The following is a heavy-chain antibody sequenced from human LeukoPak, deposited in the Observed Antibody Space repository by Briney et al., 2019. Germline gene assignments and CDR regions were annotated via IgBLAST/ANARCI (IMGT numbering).Heavy chain of an antibody. Sequence: QPGGSLRLSCAASGFTFSSYEMNWVRQAPGKGLEWVSYISSSGSTIYYADSVKGRFTISRDNAKNSLYLQMSSLRAEDTAVYYCARALIAARPPYWGQGTLVTVSS. V-gene: IGHV3-48*03. CDR2: ISSSGSTI. J-gene: IGHJ4*02. D-gene: IGHD6-6*01. CDR1: GFTFSSYE. CDR3: ARALIAARPPY.